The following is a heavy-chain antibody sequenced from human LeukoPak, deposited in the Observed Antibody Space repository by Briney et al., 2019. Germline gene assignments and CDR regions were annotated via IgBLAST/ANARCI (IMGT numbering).Heavy chain of an antibody. CDR1: GFSFSSYS. CDR2: ISGDGNAK. D-gene: IGHD2/OR15-2a*01. J-gene: IGHJ4*02. V-gene: IGHV3-48*01. Sequence: GGSLRLSCAASGFSFSSYSINWVRQAPGKGLEWVSYISGDGNAKHYTDSVKGRFTISRDNAENALYLQMNSLRAEDTAVYFCARDYVYAFDYWGQGTLVTVSS. CDR3: ARDYVYAFDY.